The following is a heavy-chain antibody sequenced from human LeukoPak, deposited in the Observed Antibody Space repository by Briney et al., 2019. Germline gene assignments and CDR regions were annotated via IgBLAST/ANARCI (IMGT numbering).Heavy chain of an antibody. V-gene: IGHV5-51*01. D-gene: IGHD6-19*01. CDR2: IYPGDSDT. CDR1: GYIFITYW. J-gene: IGHJ6*02. Sequence: GESLKISCKGSGYIFITYWIGWVRQMPGKGLEWMGIIYPGDSDTRYSPSFQGQVTISADKSISTAYLQWSSLKASDTAMYYCARRQTSGAVGMDVWGQGTTVTVSS. CDR3: ARRQTSGAVGMDV.